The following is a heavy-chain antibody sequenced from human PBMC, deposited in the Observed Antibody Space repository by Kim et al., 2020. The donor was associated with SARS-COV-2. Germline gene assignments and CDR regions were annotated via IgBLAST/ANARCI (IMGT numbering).Heavy chain of an antibody. V-gene: IGHV3-15*01. Sequence: GGSLRLSCAASGFSFNNAWMRWVRQAPGKGLEWVGRIKSKTDGGTTDYAASVKGRFTISRDDSKNTPYLQMHGLTTEDTAVYYCTTVIGYYVSGCYYRGNDYWGQGTLVTVSS. CDR1: GFSFNNAW. J-gene: IGHJ4*02. D-gene: IGHD3-10*01. CDR3: TTVIGYYVSGCYYRGNDY. CDR2: IKSKTDGGTT.